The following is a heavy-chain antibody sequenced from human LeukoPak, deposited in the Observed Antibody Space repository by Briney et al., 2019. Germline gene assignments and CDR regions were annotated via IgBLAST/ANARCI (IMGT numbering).Heavy chain of an antibody. J-gene: IGHJ4*02. CDR1: GYTFSSYS. CDR2: ISSSSSYI. Sequence: GASVKVSCKASGYTFSSYSMNWVRQAPGKGLEWVSSISSSSSYIYYADSVKGRFTISRDNAKNSLYLQMNSLRAEDTAVYYCARDMAAADLFDYWGQGTLVTVSS. V-gene: IGHV3-21*01. D-gene: IGHD6-13*01. CDR3: ARDMAAADLFDY.